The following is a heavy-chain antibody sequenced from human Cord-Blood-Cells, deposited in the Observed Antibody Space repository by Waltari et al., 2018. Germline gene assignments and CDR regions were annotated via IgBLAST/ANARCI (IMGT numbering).Heavy chain of an antibody. CDR3: ATRGAARSDY. D-gene: IGHD5-12*01. J-gene: IGHJ4*02. Sequence: QVQLVQAGAEVKKPGSSLKVSCKASGGNFRSYAISWVPQAPGQGLEWMGGIIPIFGTANYAQKFQGRVTITADESTSTAYMELSSLRSEDTAVYYCATRGAARSDYWGQGTLVTVSS. CDR2: IIPIFGTA. CDR1: GGNFRSYA. V-gene: IGHV1-69*01.